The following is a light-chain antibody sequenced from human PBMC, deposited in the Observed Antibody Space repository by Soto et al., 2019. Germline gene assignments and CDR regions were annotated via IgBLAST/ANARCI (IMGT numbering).Light chain of an antibody. CDR1: SSNIGSNA. CDR2: SNN. CDR3: AAWDDSLNGDVV. J-gene: IGLJ2*01. Sequence: QSVLTQPPSTSGTPGQRVTISCSGSSSNIGSNAVNWYQQLPGTAPKLLIYSNNYRPSGVPDRFSGSKSGTSASLAISGLQSEDEADYYCAAWDDSLNGDVVLGGGTKLTVL. V-gene: IGLV1-44*01.